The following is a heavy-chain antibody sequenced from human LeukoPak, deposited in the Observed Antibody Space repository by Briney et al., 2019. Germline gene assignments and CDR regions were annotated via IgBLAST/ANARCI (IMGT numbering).Heavy chain of an antibody. CDR1: GFTVSSNF. D-gene: IGHD6-13*01. CDR2: IYSGGST. CDR3: AREYSNSWMVFDY. Sequence: PGGSLRLSCAASGFTVSSNFMSWVRQAPGRGLEWVSVIYSGGSTYYADSVKGRFTISRDNSKNTLYLQMNGLRAEDTAVYYCAREYSNSWMVFDYWGQGTLVTVSS. J-gene: IGHJ4*02. V-gene: IGHV3-66*01.